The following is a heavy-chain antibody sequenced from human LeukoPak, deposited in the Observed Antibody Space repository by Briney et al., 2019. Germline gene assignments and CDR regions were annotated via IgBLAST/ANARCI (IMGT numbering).Heavy chain of an antibody. V-gene: IGHV1-18*01. J-gene: IGHJ5*02. CDR2: ISAYNGNT. D-gene: IGHD4-11*01. CDR1: GYTFTSYG. Sequence: ASVKVSCKASGYTFTSYGISWVRQAPGQGLEWMGWISAYNGNTNHAQKLQGRVTMTTDTSTSTAYMELRSLRSDDTAVYYCARDRDYSNPTNWFDPWGQGTLVTVSS. CDR3: ARDRDYSNPTNWFDP.